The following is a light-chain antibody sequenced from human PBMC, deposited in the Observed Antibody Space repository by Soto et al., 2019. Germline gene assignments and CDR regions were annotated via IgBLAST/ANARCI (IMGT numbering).Light chain of an antibody. CDR3: QQSSNWPPFT. CDR2: DAS. Sequence: EIVLTHSPATLSFAPCEIAQLSGRASQSVSSYLAWYQQKPGQAPRLLIYDASNRATGIPARFSGSGSGTEFTLTISSLEPEDFAVYYCQQSSNWPPFTFGTGDKGDIK. J-gene: IGKJ3*01. V-gene: IGKV3-11*01. CDR1: QSVSSY.